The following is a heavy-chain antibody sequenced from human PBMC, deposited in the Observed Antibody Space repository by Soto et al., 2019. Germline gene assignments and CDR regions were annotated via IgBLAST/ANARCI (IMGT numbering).Heavy chain of an antibody. Sequence: QVQLVQSGAEVKKPGASVKVSCKASGYTFTSYAMHWVRQAPGQRLEWMGWINAGNGNTKYSQKFQGRVTITRDTSASTAYLSLSSLRSEDTAGYYCARGGSLYWYFDLWGRGTLVTVSS. CDR1: GYTFTSYA. CDR2: INAGNGNT. CDR3: ARGGSLYWYFDL. V-gene: IGHV1-3*01. J-gene: IGHJ2*01. D-gene: IGHD1-26*01.